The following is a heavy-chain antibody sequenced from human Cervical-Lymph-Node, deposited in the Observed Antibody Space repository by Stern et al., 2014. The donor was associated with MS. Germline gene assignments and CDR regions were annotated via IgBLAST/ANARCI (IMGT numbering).Heavy chain of an antibody. CDR2: INPNTGGK. J-gene: IGHJ6*02. Sequence: QLVQSGAEVKKPGASVKVSCKTSGYIFTGYYIHWVRQAPGQGLEWMAWINPNTGGKKYAQKFQGRVTMSRDTSISPAYVELSSLTSDDTAVYYCARDQRGITIFGVVTDYYYLGMDVWGQGTTVTVSS. CDR3: ARDQRGITIFGVVTDYYYLGMDV. CDR1: GYIFTGYY. V-gene: IGHV1-2*02. D-gene: IGHD3-3*01.